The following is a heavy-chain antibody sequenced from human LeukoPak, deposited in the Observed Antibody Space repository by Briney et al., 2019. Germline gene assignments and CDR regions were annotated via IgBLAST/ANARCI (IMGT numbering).Heavy chain of an antibody. CDR3: ARDRGYGFDY. CDR2: IKSDGSST. J-gene: IGHJ4*02. CDR1: GFTFSSYW. V-gene: IGHV3-74*01. Sequence: GGSLRLSCAAPGFTFSSYWMHWVRQVPGKGLVWVSHIKSDGSSTSYADSVKGRFTISRDNAKNTLYLQMNSLRAEDTAVYYCARDRGYGFDYWGQGTLVTVST. D-gene: IGHD5-18*01.